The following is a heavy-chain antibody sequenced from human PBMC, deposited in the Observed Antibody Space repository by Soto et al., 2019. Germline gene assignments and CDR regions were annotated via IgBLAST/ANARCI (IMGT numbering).Heavy chain of an antibody. CDR1: GDSLKTDHW. D-gene: IGHD1-1*01. CDR2: IYDGGDT. CDR3: ARAVGRRTVPDH. J-gene: IGHJ4*02. Sequence: QVHLQESGPGLVKPSGTLSLICVVSGDSLKTDHWWTWVRQPPGKGLEWIGEIYDGGDTNYNRSLQSLLTLSRDKPKRQVSLSTTSVTAPDTATYYCARAVGRRTVPDHWGQGTLVTVSS. V-gene: IGHV4-4*02.